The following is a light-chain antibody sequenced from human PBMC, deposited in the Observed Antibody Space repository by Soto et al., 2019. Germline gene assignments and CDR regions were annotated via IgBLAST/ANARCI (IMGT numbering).Light chain of an antibody. V-gene: IGKV3-15*01. CDR1: QSVTSN. CDR2: GAS. CDR3: QQYNNWPRT. J-gene: IGKJ1*01. Sequence: EIVMTQSPATLSVSPGGRATLSCRASQSVTSNLAWYQQKPGQAPRLLIYGASTRATDIPARFSGSGSGTEFTLTISSLQPEDCAVYYCQQYNNWPRTFGQGTKVEI.